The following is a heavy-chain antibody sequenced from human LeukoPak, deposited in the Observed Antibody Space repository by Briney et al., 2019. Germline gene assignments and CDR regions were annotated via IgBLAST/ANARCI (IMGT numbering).Heavy chain of an antibody. CDR2: IHYSGGT. CDR3: TRDQVVDPYGRHYYIEH. J-gene: IGHJ4*02. D-gene: IGHD3-9*01. Sequence: PSETLSLTCTVSGGSIASGGHHWSWIRQHPGKGLEWIGYIHYSGGTYYNSSLESRVAISVDTFQNQFSLKLSSMTAADTAVYYCTRDQVVDPYGRHYYIEHWGQGTLVTVSS. CDR1: GGSIASGGHH. V-gene: IGHV4-31*03.